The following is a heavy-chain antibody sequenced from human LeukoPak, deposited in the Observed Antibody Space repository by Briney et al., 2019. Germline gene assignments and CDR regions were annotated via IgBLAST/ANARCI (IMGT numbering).Heavy chain of an antibody. CDR2: IIPILGIA. CDR3: AVPAAIGYYYGMDV. V-gene: IGHV1-69*04. D-gene: IGHD2-2*01. J-gene: IGHJ6*02. Sequence: GASVKVSCKASGGTFSSYAISWVRQAPGQGLEWMGRIIPILGIANYAQKFQGRVTITADKSTSTAYMELSSLRSEDTAVYYCAVPAAIGYYYGMDVWGQGTTVTVSS. CDR1: GGTFSSYA.